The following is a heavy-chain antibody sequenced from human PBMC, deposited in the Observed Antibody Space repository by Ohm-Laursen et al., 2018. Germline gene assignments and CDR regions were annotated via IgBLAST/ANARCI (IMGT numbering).Heavy chain of an antibody. CDR3: AKALSVSTLFDY. J-gene: IGHJ4*02. CDR1: GFTFSSYG. CDR2: ISYDGSNQ. D-gene: IGHD3-10*01. V-gene: IGHV3-30*18. Sequence: SLRLSCAASGFTFSSYGMHWVRQAPGKGLEWVALISYDGSNQYYTDSVKGRFTISRDNSKNTLYLQMNSLRAEDTAVYYCAKALSVSTLFDYWGQGTLVTVSS.